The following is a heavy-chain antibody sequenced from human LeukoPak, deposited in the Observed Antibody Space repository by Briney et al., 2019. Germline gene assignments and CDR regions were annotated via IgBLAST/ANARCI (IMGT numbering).Heavy chain of an antibody. D-gene: IGHD2-15*01. CDR1: GGSISSSSYY. Sequence: SETLSLTCTVSGGSISSSSYYWGWLRQPPGTGLEWLGSIYYSGSTYYNPSLKSRVTISVDTSKNQFSLKLSSVTAADTAVYYCARRYCSGGSCRFDPWGQGTLVTVSS. J-gene: IGHJ5*02. CDR3: ARRYCSGGSCRFDP. CDR2: IYYSGST. V-gene: IGHV4-39*01.